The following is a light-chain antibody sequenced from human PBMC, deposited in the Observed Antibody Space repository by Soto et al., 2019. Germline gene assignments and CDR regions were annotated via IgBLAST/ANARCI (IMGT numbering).Light chain of an antibody. J-gene: IGKJ3*01. CDR2: GAS. V-gene: IGKV3-15*01. CDR3: HQFHDWPMT. Sequence: EIVMPQSPATLAVSPGERATLSCRASQSISSNLAWYQQKPGQAPRLLSSGASTRATGIPARFSGSGSGTAFTITISSLQSEDFAVYYCHQFHDWPMTFGPGPKVDI. CDR1: QSISSN.